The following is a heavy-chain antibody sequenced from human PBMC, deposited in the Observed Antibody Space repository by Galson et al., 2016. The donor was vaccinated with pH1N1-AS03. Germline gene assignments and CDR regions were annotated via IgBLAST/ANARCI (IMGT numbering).Heavy chain of an antibody. V-gene: IGHV3-48*03. CDR3: ARDPTYATSGYYYPHFDS. CDR2: ISNSGTTV. CDR1: GFAFGNYE. D-gene: IGHD3-22*01. Sequence: SLRLSCAASGFAFGNYEMNWVRQAPGKGLEWVSYISNSGTTVHYADSVKGRFTISRDNAKNSLYLQLSSLRAEDTAVYYCARDPTYATSGYYYPHFDSWGQGTLVTVSS. J-gene: IGHJ5*01.